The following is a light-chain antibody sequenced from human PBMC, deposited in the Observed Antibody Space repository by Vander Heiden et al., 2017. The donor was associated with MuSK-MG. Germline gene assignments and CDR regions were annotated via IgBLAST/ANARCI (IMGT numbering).Light chain of an antibody. CDR3: QQSDSAPHT. V-gene: IGKV1-39*01. J-gene: IGKJ4*01. CDR1: QSISSY. CDR2: AAS. Sequence: DIQMTQSPSSLSASVGDRVTITCRASQSISSYLNWYQQKPGKAPKFLIYAASTLHRGVPSRFSGSGSGTDFTLTISRLQPEDFATYYCQQSDSAPHTFGGGTRVE.